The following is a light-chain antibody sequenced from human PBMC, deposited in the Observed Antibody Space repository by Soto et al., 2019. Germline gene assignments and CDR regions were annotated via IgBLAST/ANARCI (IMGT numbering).Light chain of an antibody. CDR1: QSVGSTY. Sequence: EIVFTQSPGPPSLSPGERATLSCRASQSVGSTYLAWYQQQPGKAPRLLIYGASSRATGIPDRLSGSGSGTDFTLTIRRLEPEDFAVYYCQQYGSSPTFGQGTRLEIK. CDR2: GAS. J-gene: IGKJ5*01. CDR3: QQYGSSPT. V-gene: IGKV3-20*01.